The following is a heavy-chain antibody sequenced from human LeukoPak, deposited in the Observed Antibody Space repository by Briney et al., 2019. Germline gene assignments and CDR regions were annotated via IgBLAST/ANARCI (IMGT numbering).Heavy chain of an antibody. D-gene: IGHD3-22*01. CDR3: ARHYGAYYDSSGYGY. CDR2: IYFSGST. V-gene: IGHV4-39*01. Sequence: SETLSLTCTVSGGSISSGSYYWGWIRQPPGKALEWIGSIYFSGSTYCNPSLKSRVTISVDTSKNQFSLKLSSVTAADTAVYYCARHYGAYYDSSGYGYWGQGTLVTVSS. CDR1: GGSISSGSYY. J-gene: IGHJ4*02.